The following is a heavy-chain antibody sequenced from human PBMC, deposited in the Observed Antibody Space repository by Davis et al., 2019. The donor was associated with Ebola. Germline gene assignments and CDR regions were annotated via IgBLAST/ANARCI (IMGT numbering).Heavy chain of an antibody. Sequence: AASVKVSCKASGYTFTSYYMNWVRQAPGQGLEWMGIINPSDGSTKYAQRFQGRVTMTRDTSTNTVYMELSSLRSEDTAKYYCARVIYYYDSSGYSDYWGQGTLVTVSS. CDR3: ARVIYYYDSSGYSDY. CDR2: INPSDGST. CDR1: GYTFTSYY. V-gene: IGHV1-46*01. J-gene: IGHJ4*02. D-gene: IGHD3-22*01.